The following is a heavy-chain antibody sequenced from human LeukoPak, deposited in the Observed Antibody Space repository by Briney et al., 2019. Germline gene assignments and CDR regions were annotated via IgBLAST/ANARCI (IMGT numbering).Heavy chain of an antibody. D-gene: IGHD2-2*01. J-gene: IGHJ5*02. CDR1: GYTFTSYG. CDR2: ISAYNGNT. CDR3: ARAVTLVVVPAAPPNWFDP. V-gene: IGHV1-18*01. Sequence: ASVKVSCKASGYTFTSYGISWVRQAPGQGLEWMGWISAYNGNTNYAQKLQGRVTMTTDTSTSTAYMELRSLRSDDTAVYYCARAVTLVVVPAAPPNWFDPWGQGTLVTVSS.